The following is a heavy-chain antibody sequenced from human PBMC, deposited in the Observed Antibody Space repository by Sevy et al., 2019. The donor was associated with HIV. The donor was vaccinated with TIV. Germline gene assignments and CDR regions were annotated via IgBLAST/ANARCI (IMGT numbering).Heavy chain of an antibody. Sequence: GGSLRLSCAASEFTFSSYAMHWVRQAPGKGLEWVAVISYDGSNKYYADSVKGRFTISRDNSKNTLYLQMNSLRAEDTAVYYCARDSVVVPAARYYYGMDVWGQGTTVTVSS. CDR1: EFTFSSYA. CDR3: ARDSVVVPAARYYYGMDV. J-gene: IGHJ6*02. V-gene: IGHV3-30-3*01. D-gene: IGHD2-2*01. CDR2: ISYDGSNK.